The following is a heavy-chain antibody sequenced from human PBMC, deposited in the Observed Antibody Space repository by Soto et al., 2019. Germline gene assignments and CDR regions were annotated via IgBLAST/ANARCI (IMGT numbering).Heavy chain of an antibody. J-gene: IGHJ4*02. CDR3: ARFGFQGSIDY. Sequence: TSETLSLTCTVSGGSISSYYWSWIRQPPGKGLEWIGYIYYSGSTYYNPSLKSRVTISVDTSKNQFSLKLSSVTAADTAVYYCARFGFQGSIDYWGQGTLVTVSS. D-gene: IGHD3-16*01. CDR2: IYYSGST. CDR1: GGSISSYY. V-gene: IGHV4-59*08.